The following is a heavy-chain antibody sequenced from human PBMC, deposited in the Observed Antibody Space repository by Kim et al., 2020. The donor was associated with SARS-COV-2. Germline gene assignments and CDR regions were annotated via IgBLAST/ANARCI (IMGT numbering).Heavy chain of an antibody. V-gene: IGHV1-69*13. J-gene: IGHJ2*01. CDR2: IIPIFGTA. D-gene: IGHD3-10*01. Sequence: SVKVSCKASGGTFSSYAISWVRQAPGQGLEWMGGIIPIFGTANYAQKFQGRVTITADESTSTAYMELSSLRSEDTAVYYCARITTMVRGVIPERHWYFDLWGRGTLVTVSS. CDR3: ARITTMVRGVIPERHWYFDL. CDR1: GGTFSSYA.